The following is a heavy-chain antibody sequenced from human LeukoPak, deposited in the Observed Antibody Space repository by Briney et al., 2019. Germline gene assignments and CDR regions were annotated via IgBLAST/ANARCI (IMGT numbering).Heavy chain of an antibody. V-gene: IGHV4-59*10. CDR1: GGSFNGYY. Sequence: SETLSLTCAVYGGSFNGYYWSWIRQPAGKGLEWIGRIYTSGSTNYNPSLKSRVTMSVDTSKNQFSLKLSSVTAADTAVYYCARRTYYYDSSGYSVFDYWGQGTLVTVSS. D-gene: IGHD3-22*01. CDR3: ARRTYYYDSSGYSVFDY. J-gene: IGHJ4*02. CDR2: IYTSGST.